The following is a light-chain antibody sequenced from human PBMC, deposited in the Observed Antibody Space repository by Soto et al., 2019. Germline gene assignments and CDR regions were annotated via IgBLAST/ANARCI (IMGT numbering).Light chain of an antibody. Sequence: EIVLTQSPGTLSLSPGERATLSCRASQSVSSSYLAWYQQKPGQAPRLLIYGASSRATGIPDRFSGSGSGTDFTLTISRLEPEDFAVYYCQQYGRSPMSTFGQGTKLETK. CDR2: GAS. CDR1: QSVSSSY. V-gene: IGKV3-20*01. J-gene: IGKJ2*01. CDR3: QQYGRSPMST.